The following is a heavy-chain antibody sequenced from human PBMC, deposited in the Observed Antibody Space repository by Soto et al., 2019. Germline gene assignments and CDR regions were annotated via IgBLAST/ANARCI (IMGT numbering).Heavy chain of an antibody. CDR3: ARGPPCDP. CDR1: GYSISTDY. J-gene: IGHJ5*02. CDR2: IYYSGST. V-gene: IGHV4-59*04. Sequence: SETLSLTCTVSGYSISTDYWSWIRQSPGKGLEWIGFIYYSGSTYYNPSLKSRVTISVDTSKNQFSLKLSSVTAADTAVYYCARGPPCDPWGQGTLVTVSS.